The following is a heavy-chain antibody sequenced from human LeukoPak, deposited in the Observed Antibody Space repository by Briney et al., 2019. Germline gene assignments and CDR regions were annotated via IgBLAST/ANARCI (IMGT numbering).Heavy chain of an antibody. Sequence: SETLSLTCTVSGGSISSYYWSWIRQPAGKGLEWIGRIYTSGSTNYNPSLKSRVTISVDASKNQFSLKLSSVTAADTAVYYCAGGYYDISFDYWGQGTLVTVSS. CDR3: AGGYYDISFDY. J-gene: IGHJ4*02. D-gene: IGHD3-9*01. V-gene: IGHV4-4*07. CDR1: GGSISSYY. CDR2: IYTSGST.